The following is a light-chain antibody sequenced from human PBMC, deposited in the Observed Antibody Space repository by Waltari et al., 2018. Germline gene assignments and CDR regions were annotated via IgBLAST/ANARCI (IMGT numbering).Light chain of an antibody. CDR3: QSYDSSLRGFYV. CDR2: DNT. CDR1: SCNIWTGYG. Sequence: QSVLTQPPSLSVSPGLRVTIHCTGSSCNIWTGYGVQWYQQFPGTAPKLLIYDNTNRPSGVPARFSGSKSGTSASLAITGLQAEDEADYYCQSYDSSLRGFYVFGTGTKVTV. J-gene: IGLJ1*01. V-gene: IGLV1-40*01.